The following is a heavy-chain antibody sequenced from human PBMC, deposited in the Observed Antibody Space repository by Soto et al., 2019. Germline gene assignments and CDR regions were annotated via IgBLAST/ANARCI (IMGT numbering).Heavy chain of an antibody. D-gene: IGHD4-17*01. CDR1: GGSISSYY. Sequence: QVQLQESGPGLVKPSETLSLPCTVSGGSISSYYLSWIRQPPGKGLEWIGYIYYSGSTNYNPSLKSRVTISVDTSKNQFSLKLSSVTAADTAVYYCARRYGYAFDIWGQGTMVTVSS. J-gene: IGHJ3*02. V-gene: IGHV4-59*01. CDR3: ARRYGYAFDI. CDR2: IYYSGST.